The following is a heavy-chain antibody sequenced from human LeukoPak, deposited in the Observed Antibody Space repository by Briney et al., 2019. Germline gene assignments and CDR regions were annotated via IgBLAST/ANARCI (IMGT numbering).Heavy chain of an antibody. Sequence: ASVKVSCKASGYTFTSYDINWVRQATGQGLEWMGWMNPNSGNTGYAQKFQGRVTMTEDTSTDTAYMELSSLRSEDTAVYYCATAAGDYYDSSGYRVGYAFDIWGQGTMVTVSS. D-gene: IGHD3-22*01. J-gene: IGHJ3*02. V-gene: IGHV1-8*01. CDR2: MNPNSGNT. CDR3: ATAAGDYYDSSGYRVGYAFDI. CDR1: GYTFTSYD.